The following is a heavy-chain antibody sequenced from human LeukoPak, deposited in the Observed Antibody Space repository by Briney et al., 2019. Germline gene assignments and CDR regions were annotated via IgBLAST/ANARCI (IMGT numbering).Heavy chain of an antibody. D-gene: IGHD6-19*01. J-gene: IGHJ4*02. CDR3: ARDGIAVGFDY. Sequence: GGSLRLSCSASGFTFSSYAMHWVRQAPGKGLEYVSAISSNGGSTYYADSVKGRFTISRDNSKNTLYLQMNSLRAEDTAVYYCARDGIAVGFDYWGQGTLVTVSS. CDR1: GFTFSSYA. V-gene: IGHV3-64*04. CDR2: ISSNGGST.